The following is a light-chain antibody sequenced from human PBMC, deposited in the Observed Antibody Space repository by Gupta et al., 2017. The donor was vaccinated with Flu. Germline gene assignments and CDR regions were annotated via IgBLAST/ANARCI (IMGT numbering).Light chain of an antibody. CDR3: QQYDTYWK. J-gene: IGKJ1*01. V-gene: IGKV1-5*03. CDR1: QSISTY. Sequence: DIQMTQSPSTLSAFVGDRVTITCRASQSISTYLAWYQQKPGKAPKLLIYQASRLDSGVPSRFSGSGSGTEFTLNISRLQPDDFATYYCQQYDTYWKFGQGTKVEIK. CDR2: QAS.